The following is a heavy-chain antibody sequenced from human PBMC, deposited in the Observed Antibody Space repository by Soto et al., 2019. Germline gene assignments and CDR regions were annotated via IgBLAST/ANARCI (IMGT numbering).Heavy chain of an antibody. Sequence: GASVKVSCKASGGTFSSYAISWVRQAPGQGLEWMGGIIPIFGTANCAQKFQGRVTITADESTSTAYMELSSLRSEDTAVYYCARGSYDSSGYYWFDPWGQGTLVTVSS. CDR2: IIPIFGTA. V-gene: IGHV1-69*13. CDR1: GGTFSSYA. J-gene: IGHJ5*02. CDR3: ARGSYDSSGYYWFDP. D-gene: IGHD3-22*01.